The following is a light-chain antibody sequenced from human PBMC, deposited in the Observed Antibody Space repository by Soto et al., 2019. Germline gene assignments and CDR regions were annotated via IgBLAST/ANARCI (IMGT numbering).Light chain of an antibody. V-gene: IGKV2D-29*01. CDR2: EVS. CDR3: MQSIQIPRT. CDR1: QSLLHSDGKTY. Sequence: DIVMTQTPLSLSVTPGQPASISCKSSQSLLHSDGKTYVYWYLQKAGQPPQLLIYEVSTRHSGVXDXXSGSGSGTDFTLKISRVEVEDVGVYYCMQSIQIPRTFGQGTKVEIK. J-gene: IGKJ1*01.